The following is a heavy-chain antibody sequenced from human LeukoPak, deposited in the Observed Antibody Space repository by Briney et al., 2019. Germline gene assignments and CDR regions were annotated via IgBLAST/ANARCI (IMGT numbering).Heavy chain of an antibody. V-gene: IGHV4-39*02. CDR1: GGSISGSSYY. J-gene: IGHJ4*02. CDR2: IYYSGST. CDR3: ARGGRVRGVKFDY. D-gene: IGHD3-10*01. Sequence: SETLSLTCTVSGGSISGSSYYWGWIRQPPGKGLEWIGSIYYSGSTYYNPSLKSRVTISVDTSKNQFSLKLSSVTAADTAVYYCARGGRVRGVKFDYWGQGTLVTVSS.